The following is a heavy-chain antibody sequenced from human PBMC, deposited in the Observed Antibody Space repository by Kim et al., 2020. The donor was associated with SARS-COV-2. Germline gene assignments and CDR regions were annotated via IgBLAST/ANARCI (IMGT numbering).Heavy chain of an antibody. V-gene: IGHV1-2*02. CDR3: ARRCSGGSCYFGY. J-gene: IGHJ4*02. D-gene: IGHD2-15*01. Sequence: YAQKFQGRVTMTRDTSISTAYMELSRLRSDDTAVYYCARRCSGGSCYFGYWGQGTLVTVSS.